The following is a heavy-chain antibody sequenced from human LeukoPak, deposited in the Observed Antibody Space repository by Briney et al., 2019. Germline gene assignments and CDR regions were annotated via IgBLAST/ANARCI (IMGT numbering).Heavy chain of an antibody. CDR2: INHSGST. D-gene: IGHD3-22*01. J-gene: IGHJ4*02. V-gene: IGHV4-34*01. CDR3: ARGVGYYYDSSDFDY. CDR1: GGSFSGYY. Sequence: SETLSLTCAVYGGSFSGYYWSWIRQPPGEGLEWIGEINHSGSTNYNPSLKSRVTISVDTSKNQFSPKLSSVTAADTAVYYCARGVGYYYDSSDFDYWGQGTLVTVSS.